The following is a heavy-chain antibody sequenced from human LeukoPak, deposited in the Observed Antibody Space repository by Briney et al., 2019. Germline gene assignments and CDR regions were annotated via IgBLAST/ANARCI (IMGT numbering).Heavy chain of an antibody. CDR3: AKNYGDYEFDY. J-gene: IGHJ4*02. Sequence: GGSLRLSCAASGFTFSSYGMHWVRQAPGKGLEWVAVISYDGSNKYYADSVKGRFTISRDNSKNTLYLQMNSLRAEDTAVYYCAKNYGDYEFDYWGQGTLVTVSS. D-gene: IGHD4-17*01. CDR1: GFTFSSYG. V-gene: IGHV3-30*18. CDR2: ISYDGSNK.